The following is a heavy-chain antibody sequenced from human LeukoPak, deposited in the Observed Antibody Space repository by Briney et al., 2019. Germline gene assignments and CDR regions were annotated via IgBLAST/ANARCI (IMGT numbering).Heavy chain of an antibody. J-gene: IGHJ4*02. D-gene: IGHD3-22*01. CDR3: ARGSSVYYYESSVDY. Sequence: ASVKVSCKASGYTFTSYDINWVRQATGQGLEWMGWMNPNSGNTSYAQKFQGRVTMTRNNSISTAYMELSSLRSEDTAVYYCARGSSVYYYESSVDYWGQGTLVTVSS. CDR2: MNPNSGNT. V-gene: IGHV1-8*01. CDR1: GYTFTSYD.